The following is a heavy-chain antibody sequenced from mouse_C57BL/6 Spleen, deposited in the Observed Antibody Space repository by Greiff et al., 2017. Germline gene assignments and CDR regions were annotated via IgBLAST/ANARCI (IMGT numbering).Heavy chain of an antibody. Sequence: VQLQQPGAELVKPGASVKMSCKASGYTFTSYWITWVKQRPGQGLEWIGDIYPGSGSTNYNEKFKSKATLTVDTSSSTAYMQLSSLTSEDSAVYYCARWGGSSYAWFAYWGQGTLVTVSA. CDR1: GYTFTSYW. CDR3: ARWGGSSYAWFAY. D-gene: IGHD1-1*01. CDR2: IYPGSGST. V-gene: IGHV1-55*01. J-gene: IGHJ3*01.